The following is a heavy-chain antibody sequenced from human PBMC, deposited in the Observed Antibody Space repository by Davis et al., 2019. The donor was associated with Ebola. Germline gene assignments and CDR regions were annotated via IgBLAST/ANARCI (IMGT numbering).Heavy chain of an antibody. J-gene: IGHJ6*02. V-gene: IGHV4-34*01. CDR1: GGSFSGYY. Sequence: PSETLSLTCAVYGGSFSGYYWSWIRQPPGKGLEWIGEINHSGSTNYNPSLKSRVTISVDTSKNQFSLKLSSVTAADTAVYYCARAGGEQWHSFYYYYYGMDVWGQGTTVTVSS. D-gene: IGHD6-19*01. CDR2: INHSGST. CDR3: ARAGGEQWHSFYYYYYGMDV.